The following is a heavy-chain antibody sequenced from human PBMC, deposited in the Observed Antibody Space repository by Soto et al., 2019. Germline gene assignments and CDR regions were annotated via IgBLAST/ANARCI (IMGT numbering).Heavy chain of an antibody. CDR1: GGTLTISSHG. V-gene: IGHV1-69*01. D-gene: IGHD1-1*01. CDR3: ARVNWNYYYYGMDV. CDR2: IIAMFGTA. Sequence: SVKVSCKASGGTLTISSHGISWVRQSPGQGLEWMGGIIAMFGTANYAQKFQGRVTITADESTSTAYMELSSLRSEDTAVYYCARVNWNYYYYGMDVWGQGTTVTVSS. J-gene: IGHJ6*02.